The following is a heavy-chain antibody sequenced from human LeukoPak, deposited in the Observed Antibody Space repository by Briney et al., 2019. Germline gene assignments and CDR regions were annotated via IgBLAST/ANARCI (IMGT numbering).Heavy chain of an antibody. CDR2: IYYSGST. J-gene: IGHJ6*03. V-gene: IGHV4-39*07. CDR1: GGSISSGAYY. CDR3: ARDKEVRWGPDYYYYYMDV. D-gene: IGHD1-26*01. Sequence: PSETLSLTCTVSGGSISSGAYYWGWIRQPPGKGLEWIGNIYYSGSTYYNPSLKSRVTISVDTSKNQFSLKLSSVTAADTAVYYCARDKEVRWGPDYYYYYMDVWGKGTTVTVSS.